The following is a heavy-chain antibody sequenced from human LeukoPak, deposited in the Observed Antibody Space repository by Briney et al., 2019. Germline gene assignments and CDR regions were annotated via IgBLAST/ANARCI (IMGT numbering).Heavy chain of an antibody. J-gene: IGHJ4*02. Sequence: GESLKISCKGSGYSFTSYWIGWVRQMPEKGLEWMGIIYPGDSDIRYSPSFQGQVTISADKSIRTAYLQWSSLKASDTAMYYCARQALGYSYGYSDYWGQGTLVTVSS. CDR1: GYSFTSYW. D-gene: IGHD5-18*01. CDR2: IYPGDSDI. CDR3: ARQALGYSYGYSDY. V-gene: IGHV5-51*01.